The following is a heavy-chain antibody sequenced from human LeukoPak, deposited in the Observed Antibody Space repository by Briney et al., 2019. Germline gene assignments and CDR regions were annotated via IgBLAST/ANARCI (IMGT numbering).Heavy chain of an antibody. Sequence: GGSLRLSCAASGFTFTDYYMSWIRQAPGRGLEWLSYISSGGGTIYYAASVKGRFTISRDNAKNSLFLQVNSLRAEDTAVYYCARGAYGSGSYYPDYWGQGTLVTVSS. J-gene: IGHJ4*02. D-gene: IGHD3-10*01. V-gene: IGHV3-11*04. CDR3: ARGAYGSGSYYPDY. CDR2: ISSGGGTI. CDR1: GFTFTDYY.